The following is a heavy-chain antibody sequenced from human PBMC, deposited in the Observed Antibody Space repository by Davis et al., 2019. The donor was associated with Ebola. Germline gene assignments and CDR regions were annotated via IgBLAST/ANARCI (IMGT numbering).Heavy chain of an antibody. Sequence: ASVKVSCKASGYTFTGYYMHWVRQAPGQGLEWMGRINANSGGTNYAQKFQSRVTMTRDTSISTAYMELRRLRSHDTAVYYCASGGEVLLWFGELFDYWGQGTLVTVSS. V-gene: IGHV1-2*06. D-gene: IGHD3-10*01. CDR2: INANSGGT. CDR1: GYTFTGYY. CDR3: ASGGEVLLWFGELFDY. J-gene: IGHJ4*02.